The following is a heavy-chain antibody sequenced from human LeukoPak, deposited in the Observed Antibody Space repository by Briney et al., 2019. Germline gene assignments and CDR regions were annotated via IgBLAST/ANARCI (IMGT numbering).Heavy chain of an antibody. CDR1: GFTFSSYG. J-gene: IGHJ4*02. CDR3: TGETYYFDY. Sequence: GGSLRLSCAASGFTFSSYGMHWVRQAPGKGLEWVANIKQDGSEKYYVDSVKGRFAISRDNAKNSLYLQMNSLRAEDTAVYYCTGETYYFDYWGQGALVTVSS. CDR2: IKQDGSEK. V-gene: IGHV3-7*04.